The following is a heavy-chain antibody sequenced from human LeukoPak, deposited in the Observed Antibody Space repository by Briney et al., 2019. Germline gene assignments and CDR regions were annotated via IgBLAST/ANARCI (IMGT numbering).Heavy chain of an antibody. J-gene: IGHJ4*02. CDR2: ISSSSSYI. CDR3: AREGTYCSSTSCYQGPIDY. CDR1: GFTFSSSW. D-gene: IGHD2-2*01. V-gene: IGHV3-21*01. Sequence: GGSLRLSCAASGFTFSSSWIHWVRHVPGKGLEWVSSISSSSSYIYYADSVKGRFTISRDNAKNSLFLQMNSLRAEDTAVYYCAREGTYCSSTSCYQGPIDYWGQGTLVTVSS.